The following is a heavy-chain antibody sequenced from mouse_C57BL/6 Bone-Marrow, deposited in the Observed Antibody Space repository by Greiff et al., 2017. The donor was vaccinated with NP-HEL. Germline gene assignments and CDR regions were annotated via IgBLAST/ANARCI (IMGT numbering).Heavy chain of an antibody. CDR3: ARTGKDYFDY. Sequence: DVQLQESGGGLVKPGGSLKLSCAASGFTFSSYAMSWVRQTPEKRLEWVATISDGGSYTYYPDNVKGRFTISRDNAKNNLYLQMSHLKSEDTAMYYCARTGKDYFDYWGQGTTLTVSS. V-gene: IGHV5-4*01. CDR2: ISDGGSYT. D-gene: IGHD4-1*01. CDR1: GFTFSSYA. J-gene: IGHJ2*01.